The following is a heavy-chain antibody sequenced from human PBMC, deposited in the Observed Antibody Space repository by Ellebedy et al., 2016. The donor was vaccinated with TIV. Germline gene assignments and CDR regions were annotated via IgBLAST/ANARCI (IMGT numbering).Heavy chain of an antibody. CDR1: GFTVSSNY. CDR2: IYSGGNT. J-gene: IGHJ4*02. Sequence: GESLKISXAASGFTVSSNYMGWVRQAPGKGLEWVSVIYSGGNTYYADSVKGRFTISRDNAKNSLYLQMNSLRAEDTAVYYCARAGGGSGYGLDYWGQGTLVTVSS. D-gene: IGHD3-22*01. V-gene: IGHV3-53*01. CDR3: ARAGGGSGYGLDY.